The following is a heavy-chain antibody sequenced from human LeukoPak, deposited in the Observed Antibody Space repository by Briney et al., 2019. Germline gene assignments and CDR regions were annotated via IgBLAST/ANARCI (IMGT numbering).Heavy chain of an antibody. CDR1: GGTFSSYA. CDR2: IIPILGIA. CDR3: ARSPVYYYYGMDV. V-gene: IGHV1-69*04. Sequence: SVKVSCKASGGTFSSYAISWVRQAPGQGLEWMGRIIPILGIANYAQKFQGRVTITADKSTSTAYMELSSLRSEDTAVYYCARSPVYYYYGMDVWGQGTTVTVSS. J-gene: IGHJ6*02.